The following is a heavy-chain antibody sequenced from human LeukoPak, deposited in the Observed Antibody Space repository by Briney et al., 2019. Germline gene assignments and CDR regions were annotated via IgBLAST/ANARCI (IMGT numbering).Heavy chain of an antibody. CDR2: IYHSGST. J-gene: IGHJ4*02. CDR1: GYSISSGYY. D-gene: IGHD6-19*01. V-gene: IGHV4-38-2*01. Sequence: KTSETLSLTCAVSGYSISSGYYWGWIRQPPGEGLEWIGSIYHSGSTYYNRSLKSRVTISVDTSKNQFSLKLSSVTAADTAVYYCARILMYSSGWPVKWDYWGQGTLDTASS. CDR3: ARILMYSSGWPVKWDY.